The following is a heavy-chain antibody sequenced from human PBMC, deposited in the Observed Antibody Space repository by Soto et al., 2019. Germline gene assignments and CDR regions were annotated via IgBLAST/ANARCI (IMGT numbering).Heavy chain of an antibody. CDR3: ARAXXXRIAARPYYYYYMDV. Sequence: PSETLSLTCTVSGGSISRYYWSWIRPPPGEGLEGIGYIYYSGSTNYNPSLKSRVTISVDTPKNQLSLKLSSVPASDTAVYYCARAXXXRIAARPYYYYYMDVWGKGTTVTVSS. V-gene: IGHV4-59*01. J-gene: IGHJ6*03. CDR2: IYYSGST. CDR1: GGSISRYY. D-gene: IGHD6-6*01.